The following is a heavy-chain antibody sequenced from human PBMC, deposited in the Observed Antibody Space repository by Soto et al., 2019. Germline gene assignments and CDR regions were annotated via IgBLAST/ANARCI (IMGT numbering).Heavy chain of an antibody. CDR3: ARGDRGAFDL. CDR1: GFTFSSYA. V-gene: IGHV3-23*01. D-gene: IGHD1-26*01. CDR2: VSGSGGST. J-gene: IGHJ4*02. Sequence: GGSLRLSCAASGFTFSSYAMSWVRQAPGKGLEWVSGVSGSGGSTYCVDSVKGRFTISRDNAKNTLSLQMNSLRAEDTAVYYCARGDRGAFDLWGQGTLVTVSS.